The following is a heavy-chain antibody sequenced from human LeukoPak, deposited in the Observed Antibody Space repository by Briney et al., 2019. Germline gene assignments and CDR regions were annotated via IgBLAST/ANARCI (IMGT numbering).Heavy chain of an antibody. V-gene: IGHV3-7*01. J-gene: IGHJ6*03. CDR1: GFTFSSYW. CDR2: IKQDGSEK. D-gene: IGHD6-13*01. Sequence: PGGSLRLSCAASGFTFSSYWMSWVRQAPGKGLEWVANIKQDGSEKYYVDSVKGRFTISRDNAKNSLYLQMNSLRAEDTAVYYCARVGYSSSWYPLLVYYYMDVWGKGTTVTISS. CDR3: ARVGYSSSWYPLLVYYYMDV.